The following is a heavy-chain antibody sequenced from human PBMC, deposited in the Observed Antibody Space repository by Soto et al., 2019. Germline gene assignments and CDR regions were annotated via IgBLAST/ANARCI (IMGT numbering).Heavy chain of an antibody. CDR1: GFTFSDYW. CDR2: INEDGSQK. V-gene: IGHV3-7*03. J-gene: IGHJ4*02. Sequence: EVQLVESGGTLVQPGGSLRLSCVGSGFTFSDYWMSWVHQAPGKGPEWMANINEDGSQKYYVDSVEGRFTISKDNAQNSLYLQMNSLRVEDTAFYYCVRDHRWGQGTLVTVS. CDR3: VRDHR.